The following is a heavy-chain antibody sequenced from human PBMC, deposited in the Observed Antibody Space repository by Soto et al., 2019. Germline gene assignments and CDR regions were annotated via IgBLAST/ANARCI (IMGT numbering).Heavy chain of an antibody. J-gene: IGHJ3*02. D-gene: IGHD5-12*01. CDR1: GFTFSSYA. V-gene: IGHV3-23*01. Sequence: GGSLRLSCAASGFTFSSYAMSWVRQAPGKGLEWVSAISGSGGSTYYADSVKGRFTISRDNSKNTLYLQMNSLRAEDTAVYYCAKDEGDVEYSGYDAFDIWGQGTMVTVSS. CDR3: AKDEGDVEYSGYDAFDI. CDR2: ISGSGGST.